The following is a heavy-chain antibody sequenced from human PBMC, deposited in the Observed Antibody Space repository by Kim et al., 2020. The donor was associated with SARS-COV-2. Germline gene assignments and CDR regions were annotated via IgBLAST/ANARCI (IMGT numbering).Heavy chain of an antibody. V-gene: IGHV5-51*01. D-gene: IGHD3-16*02. CDR2: IFPDDSDT. CDR3: ARHSKNKKRFNVVWDNYRYNPFDT. CDR1: GYTFPTFW. Sequence: GESLKISCEASGYTFPTFWIAWVRQMPGKGLEWMGFIFPDDSDTKYSPAFQGQVTISVDKSLGTAFLQWSSLKPSDTAIYYCARHSKNKKRFNVVWDNYRYNPFDTWGQGTLVTVSS. J-gene: IGHJ5*02.